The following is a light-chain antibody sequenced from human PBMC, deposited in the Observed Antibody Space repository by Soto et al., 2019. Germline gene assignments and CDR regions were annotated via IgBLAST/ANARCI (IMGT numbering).Light chain of an antibody. CDR1: QSVSSG. J-gene: IGKJ1*01. CDR3: QQHNTYSRT. V-gene: IGKV1-5*03. Sequence: DIQMTQSPSTLSASVGDRVTITCRASQSVSSGLAWYQQKSGKAPKLLIYKASNLESGVPSRFSGSGSATEFTLTISSLQPDDFATYYCQQHNTYSRTFGQGTKVEIK. CDR2: KAS.